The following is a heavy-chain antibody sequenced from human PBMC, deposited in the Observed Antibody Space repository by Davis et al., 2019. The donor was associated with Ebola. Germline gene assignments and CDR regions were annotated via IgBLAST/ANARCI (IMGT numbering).Heavy chain of an antibody. CDR1: GYSSTQYW. V-gene: IGHV5-51*01. CDR2: IYPGDSAT. D-gene: IGHD2-2*01. CDR3: ARRALGAPANFDY. Sequence: GESLNTPCQAPGYSSTQYWIAWVRQTPGKGLEWMGIIYPGDSATRYSPSFQGQVTISADKSTSTAYLQWRSLKASDTAMYYCARRALGAPANFDYWGQGTLVTVSS. J-gene: IGHJ4*02.